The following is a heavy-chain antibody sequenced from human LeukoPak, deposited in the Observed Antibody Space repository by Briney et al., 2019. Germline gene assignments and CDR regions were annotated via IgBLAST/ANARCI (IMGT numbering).Heavy chain of an antibody. CDR2: IYYSGST. Sequence: SETLSLTCTVSGGSISSYYWSWIRQPPGKGLEWIGYIYYSGSTNYNPSLKSRVTISVDTSKNQFSLKLSSVTAADTAVYYCARQPPGYSYGSPYYYGMDVWGQGTTVTVPS. CDR1: GGSISSYY. V-gene: IGHV4-59*08. J-gene: IGHJ6*02. D-gene: IGHD5-18*01. CDR3: ARQPPGYSYGSPYYYGMDV.